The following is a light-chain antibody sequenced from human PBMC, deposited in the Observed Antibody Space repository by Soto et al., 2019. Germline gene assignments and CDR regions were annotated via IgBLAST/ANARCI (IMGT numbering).Light chain of an antibody. CDR2: EVT. V-gene: IGLV2-14*01. CDR1: SSDIGAYNY. CDR3: SSYASSDSYV. J-gene: IGLJ1*01. Sequence: QSVLTQPASVSGSPGQSITISCTGSSSDIGAYNYVSWYQQHPGKVPKAVIYEVTNRPSGVSNRFSGSKSGSTASLTISGLQAEDEADYYCSSYASSDSYVFGTGTKVTVL.